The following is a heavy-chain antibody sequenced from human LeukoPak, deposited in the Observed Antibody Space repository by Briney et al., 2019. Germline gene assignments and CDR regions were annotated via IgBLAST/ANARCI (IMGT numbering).Heavy chain of an antibody. CDR2: ITGSGAST. CDR3: AKGVEMATIPIDY. D-gene: IGHD5-24*01. Sequence: GGSLRLSCAASGFTFSPYAMSWVRQAPGKGLEWVSTITGSGASTYYADSVRGRFTISRDTSKNTLYLQMNSLGAEDTAIYYCAKGVEMATIPIDYWGQGTLVTVSS. CDR1: GFTFSPYA. J-gene: IGHJ4*02. V-gene: IGHV3-23*01.